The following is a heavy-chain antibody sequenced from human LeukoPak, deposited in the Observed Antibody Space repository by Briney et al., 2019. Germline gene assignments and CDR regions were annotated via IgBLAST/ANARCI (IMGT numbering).Heavy chain of an antibody. CDR2: IYYSGST. CDR3: ARGSSGWYYDY. CDR1: GGSISSGGYY. J-gene: IGHJ4*02. Sequence: SQTLSLTCAVSGGSISSGGYYWSWIRQPPGKGLEWIGYIYYSGSTNYNPSLKSRVTISVDTSKNQFSLKLSSVTAADTAVYYCARGSSGWYYDYWGQGTLVTVSS. D-gene: IGHD6-19*01. V-gene: IGHV4-61*08.